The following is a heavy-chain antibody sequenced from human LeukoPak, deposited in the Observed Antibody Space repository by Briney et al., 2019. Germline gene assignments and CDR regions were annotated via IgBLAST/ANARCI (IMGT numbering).Heavy chain of an antibody. CDR2: IKQDGSEK. Sequence: GGSLRLSCAASGFTFSSYSMNWVRQAPGKGLEWVANIKQDGSEKYYVDSVKGRFTISRDNAKNSLYLQMNSLRAEDTAVYYCARDLYYYGSGSYGYFDYWGQGTLVTVSS. V-gene: IGHV3-7*01. CDR1: GFTFSSYS. J-gene: IGHJ4*02. CDR3: ARDLYYYGSGSYGYFDY. D-gene: IGHD3-10*01.